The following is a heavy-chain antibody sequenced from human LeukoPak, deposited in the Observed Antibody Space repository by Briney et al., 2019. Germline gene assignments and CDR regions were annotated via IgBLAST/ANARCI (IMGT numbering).Heavy chain of an antibody. J-gene: IGHJ4*02. Sequence: PSETLSLTCAVYGGSFSGYYWSWIRQHPGEGLEWIGYIYYSGSTYYNPSLKSRVTISVDTSKNQFSLKLSSVTAAGTAVYYCARAGPIRYCSGGSCCSTFDYWGQGTLVTVSS. CDR2: IYYSGST. D-gene: IGHD2-15*01. CDR1: GGSFSGYY. CDR3: ARAGPIRYCSGGSCCSTFDY. V-gene: IGHV4-31*11.